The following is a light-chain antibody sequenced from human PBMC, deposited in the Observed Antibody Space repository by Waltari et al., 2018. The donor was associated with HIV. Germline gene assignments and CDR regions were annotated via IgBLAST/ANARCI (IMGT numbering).Light chain of an antibody. Sequence: QSALTQPAPVSGSPGQSVPLSRTGTARDFGPYHFVSWYQQHPATVPKVIIYRVTSRPSGVPPRFSGSKSGNTASLTISGLRAEDEALYYCSTHTGNDTLAFGGGTKLTV. J-gene: IGLJ2*01. V-gene: IGLV2-14*03. CDR3: STHTGNDTLA. CDR2: RVT. CDR1: ARDFGPYHF.